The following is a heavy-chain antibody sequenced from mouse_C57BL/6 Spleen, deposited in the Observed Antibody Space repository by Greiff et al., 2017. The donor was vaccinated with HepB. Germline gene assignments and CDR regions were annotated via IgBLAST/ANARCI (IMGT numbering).Heavy chain of an antibody. CDR2: IWSGGST. CDR3: ARNSGTTVVPYWYFDV. D-gene: IGHD1-1*01. Sequence: QVQLKESGPGLVQPSQSLSITCTVSGFSLTSYGVHWVRQSPGKGLEWLGVIWSGGSTDYNAAFISRLSISKDNSKSQVFFKMNSLQADDTAIYYCARNSGTTVVPYWYFDVWGTGTTVTVSS. CDR1: GFSLTSYG. J-gene: IGHJ1*03. V-gene: IGHV2-2*01.